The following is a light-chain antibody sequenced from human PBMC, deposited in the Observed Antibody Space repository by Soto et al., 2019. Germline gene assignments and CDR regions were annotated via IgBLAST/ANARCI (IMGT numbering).Light chain of an antibody. CDR3: ATWDSSLSAFV. CDR2: VNN. CDR1: SSNIGSNY. Sequence: QSVLTQPPSVSAAPGQRVTISCSGSSSNIGSNYVSWYQQLPGTAPKLLIYVNNNRPSGIPDRSSGSKSGASATLGITGLQTGDEADYHCATWDSSLSAFVFGGGTKLTVL. V-gene: IGLV1-51*01. J-gene: IGLJ2*01.